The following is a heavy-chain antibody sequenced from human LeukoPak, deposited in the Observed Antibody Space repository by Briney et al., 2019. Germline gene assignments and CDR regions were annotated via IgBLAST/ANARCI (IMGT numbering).Heavy chain of an antibody. V-gene: IGHV3-48*01. CDR2: ISSSSATI. J-gene: IGHJ5*02. CDR1: GVTCSTYS. CDR3: ARDTGGRGWFDP. Sequence: GGSLRLSCAASGVTCSTYSMNWVRQAPGKGLERVSYISSSSATIYYADSVKGRFTISRDNAKSSLYLQMNSLRAEDTAVYYCARDTGGRGWFDPWGQGTLVTVSS. D-gene: IGHD2-8*02.